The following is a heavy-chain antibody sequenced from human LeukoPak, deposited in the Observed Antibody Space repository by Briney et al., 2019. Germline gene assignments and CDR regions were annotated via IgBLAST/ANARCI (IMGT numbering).Heavy chain of an antibody. CDR1: GGSISSSSYY. CDR3: AREDIVVVPAATSYMDV. D-gene: IGHD2-2*01. Sequence: SETLSLTCTVSGGSISSSSYYWGWIRQPPGKGLEWIGSIYYSGSTYYNPSLKSRVTVSVDTSKNQFSLKLSSVTAADTAVYYCAREDIVVVPAATSYMDVWGKGTTVTVSS. J-gene: IGHJ6*03. V-gene: IGHV4-39*07. CDR2: IYYSGST.